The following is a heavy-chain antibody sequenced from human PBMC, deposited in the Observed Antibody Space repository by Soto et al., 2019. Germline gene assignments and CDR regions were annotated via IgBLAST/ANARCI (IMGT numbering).Heavy chain of an antibody. D-gene: IGHD4-4*01. CDR1: GFTFSSYS. CDR3: ARGLDYSKQTPPPEFYYYMDV. V-gene: IGHV3-21*01. J-gene: IGHJ6*03. CDR2: ISSSSSSYI. Sequence: GGSLRLSCAASGFTFSSYSMNWVRQAPGKGLEWVSSISSSSSSYIYYADSVKGRFTISRDNAKNSLYLQMNSLRAEDTAVYYCARGLDYSKQTPPPEFYYYMDVWGKGTTVTVSS.